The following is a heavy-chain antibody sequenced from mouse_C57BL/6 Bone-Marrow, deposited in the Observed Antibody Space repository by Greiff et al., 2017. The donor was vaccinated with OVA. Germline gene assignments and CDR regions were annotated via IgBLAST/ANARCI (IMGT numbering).Heavy chain of an antibody. CDR1: GYTFTEYT. V-gene: IGHV1-62-2*01. J-gene: IGHJ3*01. Sequence: VQLQQSGAELVKPGASVKLSCKASGYTFTEYTIHWVKQRSGQGLEWIGWFYPGSGSIKYNEKFKDKATLTADKSSSTVYMELSRLTSEDSAVYFCARHEEEKAYYSNSGDWFAYWGQGTLVTVSA. CDR2: FYPGSGSI. D-gene: IGHD2-5*01. CDR3: ARHEEEKAYYSNSGDWFAY.